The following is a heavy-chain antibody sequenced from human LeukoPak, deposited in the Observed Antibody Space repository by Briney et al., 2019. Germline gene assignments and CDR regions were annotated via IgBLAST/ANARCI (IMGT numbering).Heavy chain of an antibody. CDR3: ARSAYLGGEDY. D-gene: IGHD3-16*01. J-gene: IGHJ4*02. Sequence: GGSLRLSCAASGFTFSSSWMSWVRQAPGKGLEWVADIKEDGSEKNYVDSVKGRFTISRDNAKNTLYLQMNSLRAEDTAVYYCARSAYLGGEDYWGQGTLVTVSS. CDR1: GFTFSSSW. V-gene: IGHV3-7*01. CDR2: IKEDGSEK.